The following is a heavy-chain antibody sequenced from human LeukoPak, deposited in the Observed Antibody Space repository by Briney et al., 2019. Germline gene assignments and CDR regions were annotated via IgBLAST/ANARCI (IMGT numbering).Heavy chain of an antibody. CDR1: GFPISDYG. CDR3: GRDPNGDYLGAFEF. J-gene: IGHJ3*01. V-gene: IGHV3-23*01. D-gene: IGHD4-17*01. Sequence: HPGGSLSLSCAASGFPISDYGLVWVRQAPGKGLEWLSGSRSGGDNNFYAAAVKGRFTISKDNSKNTHYLQMNSLRADDTAVYYCGRDPNGDYLGAFEFWGQGTTVIVSS. CDR2: SRSGGDNN.